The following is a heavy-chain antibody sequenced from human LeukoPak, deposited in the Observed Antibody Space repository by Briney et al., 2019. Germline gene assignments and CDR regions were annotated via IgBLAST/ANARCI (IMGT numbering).Heavy chain of an antibody. J-gene: IGHJ4*02. Sequence: SETLSLTCTVSGGSIRSYYWSWIRQPPGKGLEWIGYIYYSGSTNYNPSLKSRVTISVDTSKKQFSLKLSSVTAADTAVYYCARVASGYYEDYWGQGTLVTVSS. CDR1: GGSIRSYY. V-gene: IGHV4-59*08. CDR2: IYYSGST. CDR3: ARVASGYYEDY. D-gene: IGHD3-3*01.